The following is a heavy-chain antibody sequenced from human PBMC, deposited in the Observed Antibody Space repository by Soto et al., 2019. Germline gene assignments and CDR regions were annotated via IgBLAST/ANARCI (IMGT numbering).Heavy chain of an antibody. D-gene: IGHD5-12*01. Sequence: QVQLVQSGAEVKKPGYSVKVACKASGGTFSSYAISWVRQAPGQGLEWMGGIIPIFGTANYAQKFQGRVTITADESTSTAYMELSSLRSEDTAVYYCSRSIKSRSPSYWYFDLWGRGTLVTVSS. J-gene: IGHJ2*01. CDR2: IIPIFGTA. CDR1: GGTFSSYA. V-gene: IGHV1-69*01. CDR3: SRSIKSRSPSYWYFDL.